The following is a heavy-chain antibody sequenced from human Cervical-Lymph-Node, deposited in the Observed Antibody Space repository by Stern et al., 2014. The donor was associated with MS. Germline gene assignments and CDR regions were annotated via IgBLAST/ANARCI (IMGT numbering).Heavy chain of an antibody. CDR2: ISPIGTTQ. V-gene: IGHV3-11*01. J-gene: IGHJ6*02. CDR3: ARAGTTGLYHYYGMDV. CDR1: GFTFNDYY. D-gene: IGHD1-1*01. Sequence: QVQLVESGGGLVTPGGSLRLSCAASGFTFNDYYMTWIRQAPGKGLEWASYISPIGTTQYYADSVRGRFTISRDNARNLLYLRMTGLRAEDTAVYYCARAGTTGLYHYYGMDVWGQGTTVTVSS.